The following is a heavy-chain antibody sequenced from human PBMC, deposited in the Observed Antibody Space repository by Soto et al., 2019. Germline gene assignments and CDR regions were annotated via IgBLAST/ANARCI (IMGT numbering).Heavy chain of an antibody. CDR3: ARDLYYEFWSGQPYYYYGMDV. CDR1: GYTFTSYD. J-gene: IGHJ6*02. CDR2: MNPNSGNT. V-gene: IGHV1-8*01. Sequence: QVQLVQSGAEVKKPGASVKVSCKASGYTFTSYDINWVRQATGQGLEWMGWMNPNSGNTGYAQKFQGRVTMTRNTSISTDYMELSSLRSEDTAVYYCARDLYYEFWSGQPYYYYGMDVWGQGTTGTVSS. D-gene: IGHD3-3*01.